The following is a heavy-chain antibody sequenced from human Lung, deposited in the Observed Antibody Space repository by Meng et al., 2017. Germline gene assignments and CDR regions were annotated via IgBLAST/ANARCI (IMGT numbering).Heavy chain of an antibody. CDR2: INRDGTKP. CDR1: GFTFTGHW. D-gene: IGHD1-1*01. CDR3: TNDRLNH. V-gene: IGHV3-74*01. Sequence: EWRWVVPWGVVVPPGRSVRLSCAASGFTFTGHWMHWVRQGPGRGVVWVSRINRDGTKPTYADSVKGRFTISRDNAKNTLYLQMNNLRAEDTAFYYCTNDRLNHWGQGALVTVSS. J-gene: IGHJ1*01.